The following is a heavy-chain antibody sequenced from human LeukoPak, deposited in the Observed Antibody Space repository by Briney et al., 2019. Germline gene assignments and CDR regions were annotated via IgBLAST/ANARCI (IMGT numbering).Heavy chain of an antibody. CDR3: ARCKDYYVSGSYYKTFDY. V-gene: IGHV4-39*07. D-gene: IGHD3-10*01. Sequence: SETLSLTCTVSGDSISSSSYYWGWIRQPPGKGLEWIGSIPYSGSTYYNPSLKSRVTISVDTSKDQFSLKLSSVTAADTAVYYCARCKDYYVSGSYYKTFDYWGQGTLVTVSS. CDR1: GDSISSSSYY. J-gene: IGHJ4*02. CDR2: IPYSGST.